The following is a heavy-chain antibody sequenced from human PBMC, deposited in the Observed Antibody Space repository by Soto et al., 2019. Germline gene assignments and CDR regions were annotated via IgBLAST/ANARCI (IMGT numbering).Heavy chain of an antibody. CDR1: GGSISSGGYS. D-gene: IGHD3-10*01. Sequence: QVQLQESGPGLVKPSQTLSLPCTVSGGSISSGGYSWSWIRQHPGKGPEWIGYIYYSGSTYYNPSLKSPVTISVDTSKNQFSLKLSSVTAADTAVYYCARELRFGEDYYGMDVWGQGTTVTVSS. CDR3: ARELRFGEDYYGMDV. J-gene: IGHJ6*02. V-gene: IGHV4-31*01. CDR2: IYYSGST.